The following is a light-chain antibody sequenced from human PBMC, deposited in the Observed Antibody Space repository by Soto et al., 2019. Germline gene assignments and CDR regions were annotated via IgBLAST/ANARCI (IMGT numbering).Light chain of an antibody. CDR1: QSLLHSNGYNY. J-gene: IGKJ5*01. V-gene: IGKV2-28*01. CDR3: QQYYSVPIT. Sequence: DIVMTQSPLSLPVTPGEPASISCRSSQSLLHSNGYNYLDWYLQKPGQSPQLLIYLGSNRASGVPDRFSGGGSGTDFTLTISSLQAEDVAVYYCQQYYSVPITFGQGTRLEI. CDR2: LGS.